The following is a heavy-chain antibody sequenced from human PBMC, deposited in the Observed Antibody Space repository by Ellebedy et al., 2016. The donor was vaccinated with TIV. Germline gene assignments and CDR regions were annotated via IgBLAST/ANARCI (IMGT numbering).Heavy chain of an antibody. V-gene: IGHV1-18*01. D-gene: IGHD3-10*02. CDR2: ISAYNGNT. Sequence: AASVKVSCKASGYTFTSYGISWVRQDPGQGLEWMGWISAYNGNTNYAQKLQGSVTMTTDTSTSTAYMELRSLRSDDTAVFYCAKSGLFGELLYLDYWGQGTLVTVSS. J-gene: IGHJ4*02. CDR3: AKSGLFGELLYLDY. CDR1: GYTFTSYG.